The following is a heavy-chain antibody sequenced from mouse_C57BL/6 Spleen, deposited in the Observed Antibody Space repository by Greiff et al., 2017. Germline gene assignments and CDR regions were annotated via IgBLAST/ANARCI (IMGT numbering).Heavy chain of an antibody. D-gene: IGHD2-5*01. CDR1: GYTFTSYW. Sequence: QVQLQQPGAELVKPGASVKLSCKASGYTFTSYWMQWVKQRPGQGLEWIGEIDPSDSYTNYNQKFKGKATLTVDTSSSTAYMQLSSLTSEDSAVYYCARSYYSNYVWFAYWGQGTLVTVSA. CDR3: ARSYYSNYVWFAY. J-gene: IGHJ3*01. V-gene: IGHV1-50*01. CDR2: IDPSDSYT.